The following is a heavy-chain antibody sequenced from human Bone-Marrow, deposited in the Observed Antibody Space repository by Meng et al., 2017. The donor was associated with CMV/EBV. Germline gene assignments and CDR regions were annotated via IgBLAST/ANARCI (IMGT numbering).Heavy chain of an antibody. J-gene: IGHJ4*02. D-gene: IGHD3/OR15-3a*01. CDR3: ARVKGIWTGTLDY. Sequence: SETLSLSCTVPGGSISSYYWSWIRQPPGKGLEWIGYIYYSGSTNYNPSLKSRVTISVDTSKNQFSLKLSSVTAADTAVYYCARVKGIWTGTLDYWGQGTLVTVSS. V-gene: IGHV4-59*01. CDR2: IYYSGST. CDR1: GGSISSYY.